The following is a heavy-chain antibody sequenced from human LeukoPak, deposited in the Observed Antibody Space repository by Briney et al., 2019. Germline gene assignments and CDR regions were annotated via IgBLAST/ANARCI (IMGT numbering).Heavy chain of an antibody. D-gene: IGHD3-10*01. V-gene: IGHV3-48*01. CDR3: ARKLWFGEPCCYFDY. CDR2: ISSSSSTI. Sequence: GGSLRLSCAASGFTFSSYRMNWVRQAPGKGLEWVSYISSSSSTIYYADSVKGRFTISRDNAKNSLYLQMNSLRAEDTAVYYCARKLWFGEPCCYFDYWGQGTLVTVSS. J-gene: IGHJ4*02. CDR1: GFTFSSYR.